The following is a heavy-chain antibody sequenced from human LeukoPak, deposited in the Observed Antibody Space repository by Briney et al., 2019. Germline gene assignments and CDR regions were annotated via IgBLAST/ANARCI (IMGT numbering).Heavy chain of an antibody. V-gene: IGHV3-23*01. CDR1: GFTFSSYG. J-gene: IGHJ3*02. CDR2: ISGNGGST. Sequence: GGSLRLSCAASGFTFSSYGMSWVRQAPGKGLEWVSTISGNGGSTYYADSVKGRFTISRDNSKNTLYLQMNSLRAEDTAVYYCARDRSSSSRGAAFDIWGQGTMVTVSS. CDR3: ARDRSSSSRGAAFDI. D-gene: IGHD6-13*01.